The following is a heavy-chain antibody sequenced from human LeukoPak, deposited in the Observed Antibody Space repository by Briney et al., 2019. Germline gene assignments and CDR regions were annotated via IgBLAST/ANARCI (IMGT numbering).Heavy chain of an antibody. CDR3: ARSWRPDPFDY. D-gene: IGHD3-3*01. Sequence: SETLSLTCTVSGGSISGYYWSWIRQPPGKRLEWIGYIYYSGSTIYNPSLKSRVTISVDTSKNQFSLKLSSVTAADTALYYCARSWRPDPFDYWGQGTLVTVSS. CDR1: GGSISGYY. CDR2: IYYSGST. V-gene: IGHV4-59*01. J-gene: IGHJ4*02.